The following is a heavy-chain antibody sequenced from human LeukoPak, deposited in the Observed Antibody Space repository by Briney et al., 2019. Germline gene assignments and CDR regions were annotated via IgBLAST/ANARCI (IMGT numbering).Heavy chain of an antibody. CDR1: GFTFSSYA. CDR3: AKNGQDYDFWSGYHPIDY. Sequence: GGSLRLSCAASGFTFSSYAMSWVRQAPGKGLEWVSAISGSGGSTYYADSVKGRFTISRDNSKNTLYLQMNSLRAEDTAVYYCAKNGQDYDFWSGYHPIDYWGQGTLVTVSS. CDR2: ISGSGGST. D-gene: IGHD3-3*01. J-gene: IGHJ4*02. V-gene: IGHV3-23*01.